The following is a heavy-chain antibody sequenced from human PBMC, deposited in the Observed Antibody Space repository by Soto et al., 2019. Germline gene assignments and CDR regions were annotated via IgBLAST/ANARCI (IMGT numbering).Heavy chain of an antibody. CDR2: IKQDGSDK. J-gene: IGHJ2*01. D-gene: IGHD3-3*01. Sequence: PGKDLEWVANIKQDGSDKYYVDSVKGRFTISRENAKNSLYLQMNSLRAEDTAVYYCAIFFQAEDGIRDTVPVSAFLLNRSSDL. V-gene: IGHV3-7*01. CDR3: AIFFQAEDGIRDTVPVSAFLLNRSSDL.